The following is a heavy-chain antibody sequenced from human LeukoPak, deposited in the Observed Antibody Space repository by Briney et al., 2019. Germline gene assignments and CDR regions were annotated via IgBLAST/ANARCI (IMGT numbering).Heavy chain of an antibody. CDR2: IYPGDSDT. CDR3: ARRLGYSYDLNWFDP. D-gene: IGHD5-18*01. CDR1: GYSFTSYW. Sequence: GEALKISFKGSGYSFTSYWIGWGRQRPGKGLEGRGSIYPGDSDTRYSPSFQGQVTISADKSINTAYLQWSRLKASDTAMYYCARRLGYSYDLNWFDPWGQGTLVTVSS. J-gene: IGHJ5*02. V-gene: IGHV5-51*01.